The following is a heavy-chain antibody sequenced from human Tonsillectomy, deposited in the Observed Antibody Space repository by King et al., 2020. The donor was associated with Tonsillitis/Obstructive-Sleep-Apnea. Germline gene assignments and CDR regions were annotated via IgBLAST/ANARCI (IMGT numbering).Heavy chain of an antibody. CDR2: ISSNSRTI. V-gene: IGHV3-48*03. J-gene: IGHJ4*02. CDR3: ARGPSDAGWSGFYFDN. D-gene: IGHD3-3*01. Sequence: EVQLVESGGGLKQPGGSLRLSCAASGFTFSSYEMNWVRQAPGKGLEWVSYISSNSRTIYYADSVKGRFTISRDNAKNSLYLQMNSLRAEDTAVYYCARGPSDAGWSGFYFDNWGQGTLVTVSS. CDR1: GFTFSSYE.